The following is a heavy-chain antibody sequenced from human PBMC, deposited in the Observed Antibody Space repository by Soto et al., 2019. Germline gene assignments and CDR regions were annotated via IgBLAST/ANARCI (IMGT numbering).Heavy chain of an antibody. CDR3: ARGRSGYDILTGYYLGPYYMDV. Sequence: PGGSLRLASAASGFTFSSYWMSWVRQAPGKGLEWVANIKQDGSEKYYVDSVKGRFTISRDNAKNSLYLQMNSLRAEDTAVYYCARGRSGYDILTGYYLGPYYMDVWGKGTTVTVSS. V-gene: IGHV3-7*01. J-gene: IGHJ6*03. CDR1: GFTFSSYW. D-gene: IGHD3-9*01. CDR2: IKQDGSEK.